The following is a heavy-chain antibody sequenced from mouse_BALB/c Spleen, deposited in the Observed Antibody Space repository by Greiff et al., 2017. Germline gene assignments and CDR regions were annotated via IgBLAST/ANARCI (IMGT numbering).Heavy chain of an antibody. D-gene: IGHD3-1*01. CDR2: INSNGGST. CDR1: GFTFSSYG. Sequence: EVQRVESGGGLVQPGGSLKLSCAASGFTFSSYGMSWVRQTPDKRLELVATINSNGGSTYYPDSVKGRFTISRDNAKNTLYLQMSSLKSEDTAMYYCARARALDYWGQGTTLTVSS. CDR3: ARARALDY. J-gene: IGHJ2*01. V-gene: IGHV5-6-3*01.